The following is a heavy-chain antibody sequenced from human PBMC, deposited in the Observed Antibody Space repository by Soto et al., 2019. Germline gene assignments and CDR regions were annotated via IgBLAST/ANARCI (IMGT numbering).Heavy chain of an antibody. CDR3: ARAPIAAAGTEYYYYMDV. J-gene: IGHJ6*03. D-gene: IGHD6-13*01. CDR2: IKQDGSEK. CDR1: GFTFSSYW. Sequence: GGSLRLSCAASGFTFSSYWMSWVRQAPGKGLEWVANIKQDGSEKYYVDSVKGRFTISRDNAKNSVYLQMNSLRAEDTALYYCARAPIAAAGTEYYYYMDVWGKGTTVTVSS. V-gene: IGHV3-7*01.